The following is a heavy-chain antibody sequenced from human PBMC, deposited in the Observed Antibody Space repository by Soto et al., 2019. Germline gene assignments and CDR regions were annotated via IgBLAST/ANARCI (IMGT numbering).Heavy chain of an antibody. CDR1: GFTFSGSA. V-gene: IGHV3-73*01. CDR3: TRREGYCSSTNCPNWFDP. J-gene: IGHJ5*02. Sequence: GSLRLSCAASGFTFSGSAMHWVRQASGKGLEWVGRIRSKSNSYATAYAASVKGRFTISRDDSKNTAYLQMNSLKSEDTAVYYCTRREGYCSSTNCPNWFDPWGQGTLVTVSS. CDR2: IRSKSNSYAT. D-gene: IGHD2-2*01.